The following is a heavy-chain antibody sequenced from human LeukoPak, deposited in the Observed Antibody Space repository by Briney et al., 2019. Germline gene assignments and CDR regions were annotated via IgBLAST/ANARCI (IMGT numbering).Heavy chain of an antibody. D-gene: IGHD5-18*01. CDR1: GFTFSDYW. CDR3: ARGGYSRGYFDY. V-gene: IGHV3-7*01. J-gene: IGHJ4*02. Sequence: GGSLRLSCAVSGFTFSDYWMSWVRQAPGKGLEWVANIKPTGSEEFYVDSVKGRFTMSRDNAKTSLYLQMNGLRVEDTAVYYCARGGYSRGYFDYWGQGTLVTVSS. CDR2: IKPTGSEE.